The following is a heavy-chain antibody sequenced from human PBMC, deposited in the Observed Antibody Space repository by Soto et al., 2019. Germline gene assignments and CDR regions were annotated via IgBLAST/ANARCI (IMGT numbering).Heavy chain of an antibody. Sequence: ASVKVSCKASGYTFTSYDINWVRQATGQGLEWMGWMNPNIGNTGYAQKFQGRVTMTRNTSISTAYMELSSLRSEDTAVYYCARGPTMVRGVDYWGQGTLVTVSS. J-gene: IGHJ4*02. CDR3: ARGPTMVRGVDY. V-gene: IGHV1-8*01. CDR2: MNPNIGNT. D-gene: IGHD3-10*01. CDR1: GYTFTSYD.